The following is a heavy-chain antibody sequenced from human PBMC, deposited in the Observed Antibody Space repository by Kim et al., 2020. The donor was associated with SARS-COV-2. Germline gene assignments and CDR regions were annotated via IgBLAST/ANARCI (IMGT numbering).Heavy chain of an antibody. D-gene: IGHD6-6*01. CDR3: TRDLSIAARPLNWFDP. Sequence: SVKGRFTISRDNSKNTLYLQMNSLRAEDTAVYYCTRDLSIAARPLNWFDPWGQGTLVTVSS. J-gene: IGHJ5*02. V-gene: IGHV3-30*07.